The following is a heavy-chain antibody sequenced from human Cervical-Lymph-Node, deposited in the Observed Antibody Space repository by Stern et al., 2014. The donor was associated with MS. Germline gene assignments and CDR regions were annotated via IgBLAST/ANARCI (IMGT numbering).Heavy chain of an antibody. D-gene: IGHD2-8*01. CDR3: ARDYEDTSMLFDH. CDR1: GFSFSSSG. CDR2: DSYDGKHK. V-gene: IGHV3-30*03. J-gene: IGHJ4*02. Sequence: VQLVESGGGVVQPGRSLRLSCAASGFSFSSSGMHWVRQAPGKGLEWVTVDSYDGKHKEYAASVKGRFTVSRDNSKNTPHLQMNSVTPDDTAIYYCARDYEDTSMLFDHWGQGTLVIVSS.